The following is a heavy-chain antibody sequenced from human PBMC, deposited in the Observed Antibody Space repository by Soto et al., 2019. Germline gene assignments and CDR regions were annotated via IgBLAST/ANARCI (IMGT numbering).Heavy chain of an antibody. V-gene: IGHV1-18*04. J-gene: IGHJ5*02. Sequence: QVPLVQSGAEVRNPGASVKVSCKASGYTFTNYGISWVRQAPGQGLDWMGWISAYNGDTNYAQKVQGRVTMTTDTSTSTAYMELRSLRSDDTAMYYCARDSLGTETTAWLDPWGQGTLVTVSS. D-gene: IGHD1-1*01. CDR2: ISAYNGDT. CDR1: GYTFTNYG. CDR3: ARDSLGTETTAWLDP.